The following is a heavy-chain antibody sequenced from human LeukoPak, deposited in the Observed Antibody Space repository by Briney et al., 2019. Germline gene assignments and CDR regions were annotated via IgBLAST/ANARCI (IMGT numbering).Heavy chain of an antibody. CDR1: GGSISSSSYY. D-gene: IGHD6-13*01. CDR2: IYHSGST. V-gene: IGHV4-61*05. CDR3: ARHLTSSSLGY. Sequence: SETLSLTCTVSGGSISSSSYYWGWVRQPPGKGLEWIGYIYHSGSTNYNPSLKSRVTISVDTSTNQFSLKMRSVTAADTAVYYCARHLTSSSLGYWGQGTLVTVSS. J-gene: IGHJ4*02.